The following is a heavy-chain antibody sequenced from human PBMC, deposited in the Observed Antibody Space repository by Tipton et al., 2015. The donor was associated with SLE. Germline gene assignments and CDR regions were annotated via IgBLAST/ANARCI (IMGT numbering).Heavy chain of an antibody. D-gene: IGHD6-19*01. V-gene: IGHV1-69*05. CDR2: IIPIFGTA. Sequence: QSGAEVKKPGASVKVSCKASGYTFTSYGISWVRQAPGQGLEWMGGIIPIFGTANYAQKFQGRVTITTDESTSTAYMELSSLRSEDTAVYYCASSSGSQFAYYYYGMDVWGQGTTVTVSS. J-gene: IGHJ6*02. CDR3: ASSSGSQFAYYYYGMDV. CDR1: GYTFTSYG.